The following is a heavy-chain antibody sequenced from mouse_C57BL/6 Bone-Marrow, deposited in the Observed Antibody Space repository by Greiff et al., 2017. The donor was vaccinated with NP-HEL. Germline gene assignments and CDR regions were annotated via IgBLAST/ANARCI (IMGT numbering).Heavy chain of an antibody. CDR2: INPNNGGT. CDR3: ARGGRTTVVADY. D-gene: IGHD1-1*01. V-gene: IGHV1-26*01. Sequence: EVQLQQSGPELVKPGASVKISCKASGYTFTDYYMNWVKQSHGKSLEWIGDINPNNGGTSYNQKFKGKATLTVDKSSSTAYMELRSLTSEEAADYYGARGGRTTVVADYWGQGTTLTVSS. J-gene: IGHJ2*01. CDR1: GYTFTDYY.